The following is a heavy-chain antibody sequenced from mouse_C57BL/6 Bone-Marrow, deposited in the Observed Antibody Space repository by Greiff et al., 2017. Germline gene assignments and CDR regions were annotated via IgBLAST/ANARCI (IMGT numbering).Heavy chain of an antibody. D-gene: IGHD2-2*01. CDR1: GYTFTSYW. CDR3: ARGTLGYEGFAY. V-gene: IGHV1-69*01. CDR2: IDPSDSYT. J-gene: IGHJ3*01. Sequence: VQLQQPGAELVMPGASVKLSCKASGYTFTSYWMHWVKQRPGQGLEWIGEIDPSDSYTNYNQKFKGKSTLTVDKSSSTAYMQLSSLTSADSAVYYCARGTLGYEGFAYWGQGTLVTVSA.